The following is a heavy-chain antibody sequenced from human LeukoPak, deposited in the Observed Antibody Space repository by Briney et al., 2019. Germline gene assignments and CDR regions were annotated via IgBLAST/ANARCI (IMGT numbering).Heavy chain of an antibody. J-gene: IGHJ4*02. Sequence: GGSLRLSRAASGFTFSSYAMSWVRQAPGKGLEWVSAISGSGGSTYYADSVKGRFTISRDNSKNTLYLQMNSLRAEDTAVYYCAKDLPHYYDSSGYGYWGQGTLVTVSS. D-gene: IGHD3-22*01. CDR2: ISGSGGST. V-gene: IGHV3-23*01. CDR1: GFTFSSYA. CDR3: AKDLPHYYDSSGYGY.